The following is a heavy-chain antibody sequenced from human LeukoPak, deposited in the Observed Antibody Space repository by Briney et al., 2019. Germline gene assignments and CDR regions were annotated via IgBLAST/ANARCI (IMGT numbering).Heavy chain of an antibody. CDR3: ARIFRYYDILTGYIFDY. Sequence: PGGSLRLSCAASGFTFDDYGMSWVRQAPGKGLEWVSGINWNGGSTGYADSVKGRFTISRDNAKNSLYLQMNSLRAEDTAVYYCARIFRYYDILTGYIFDYWGQGTLVTVSS. J-gene: IGHJ4*02. V-gene: IGHV3-20*04. CDR2: INWNGGST. D-gene: IGHD3-9*01. CDR1: GFTFDDYG.